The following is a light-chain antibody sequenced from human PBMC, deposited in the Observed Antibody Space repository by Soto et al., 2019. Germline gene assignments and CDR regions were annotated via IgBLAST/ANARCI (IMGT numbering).Light chain of an antibody. CDR1: QSVSNSY. CDR2: GAS. CDR3: QLYGSSPGIT. J-gene: IGKJ5*01. V-gene: IGKV3-20*01. Sequence: EVVLTQSPGTLSLSPGERAALSCRASQSVSNSYLAWYQQKPGQAPSLLIYGASSRATDIPDRFSGSGSGTDFTLTISRLEPEDSAVYYCQLYGSSPGITFGQGTRLEIK.